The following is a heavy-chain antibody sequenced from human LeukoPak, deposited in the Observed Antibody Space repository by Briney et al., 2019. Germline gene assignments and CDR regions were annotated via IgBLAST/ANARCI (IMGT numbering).Heavy chain of an antibody. V-gene: IGHV4-59*01. J-gene: IGHJ6*03. Sequence: SETLSLTCAVSGGSISSYYWSWIRQPPGKGLEWIGYIYYSGSTNYNPSLKSRVTISVDTSKNQFSLKLSSVTAADTAVYYCARILGYSHTYYYYYYMDVWGKGTTVTVSS. D-gene: IGHD5-18*01. CDR1: GGSISSYY. CDR2: IYYSGST. CDR3: ARILGYSHTYYYYYYMDV.